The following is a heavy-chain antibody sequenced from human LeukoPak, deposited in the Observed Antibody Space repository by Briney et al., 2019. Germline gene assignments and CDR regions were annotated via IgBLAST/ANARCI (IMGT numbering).Heavy chain of an antibody. D-gene: IGHD4-11*01. Sequence: GGSLRLSCAASGFTFSSYAMNWVRQAPGKGLEWVSSISGSGTSTYYADSVKGRFTISRDNSKNTLYLQMNSLRAEDTALYYCAKLPTTVIKPLNYWGQGTLVTVSS. V-gene: IGHV3-23*01. CDR3: AKLPTTVIKPLNY. J-gene: IGHJ4*02. CDR1: GFTFSSYA. CDR2: ISGSGTST.